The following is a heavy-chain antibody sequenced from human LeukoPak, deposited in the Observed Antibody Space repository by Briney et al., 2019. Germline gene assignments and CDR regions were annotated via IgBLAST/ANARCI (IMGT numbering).Heavy chain of an antibody. CDR3: ARVQWLRSWYFDY. V-gene: IGHV3-53*01. J-gene: IGHJ4*02. Sequence: GESLKISCAASGFTVSSNYMSWVRQAPGKGLEWVSVIYSGGSTYYADSVKGRFTISRDNSKNTLYLQMNSLRAEDTAVYYCARVQWLRSWYFDYWGQGTLVTVSS. D-gene: IGHD5-12*01. CDR1: GFTVSSNY. CDR2: IYSGGST.